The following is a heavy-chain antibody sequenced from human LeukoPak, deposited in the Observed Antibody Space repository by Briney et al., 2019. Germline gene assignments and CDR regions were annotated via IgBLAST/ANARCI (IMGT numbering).Heavy chain of an antibody. J-gene: IGHJ6*02. D-gene: IGHD1-26*01. Sequence: PSETLSLTCTVSGGSISSCYWSWIRQPPGKGLEWIGYIYYSGSTNYNPSLKSRVTISVDTSKNQFSLKLSSVTAADTAVYYCARVGVVGANYGMDVWGQGTTVTVSS. CDR1: GGSISSCY. CDR2: IYYSGST. V-gene: IGHV4-59*01. CDR3: ARVGVVGANYGMDV.